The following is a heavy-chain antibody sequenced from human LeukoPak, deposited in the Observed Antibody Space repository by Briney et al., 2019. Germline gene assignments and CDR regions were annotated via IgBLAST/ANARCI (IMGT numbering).Heavy chain of an antibody. CDR3: AKMDSGIAVATTDY. CDR2: ISGSGGST. J-gene: IGHJ4*02. Sequence: PGGSLRLSCAASGFTFSSYAMSWVRQAPGKGLEWVSAISGSGGSTYYADSVKGRFTVSRDNSKNTLYLQMNSLRAEDTAVYYCAKMDSGIAVATTDYWGQGTLVTVSS. CDR1: GFTFSSYA. D-gene: IGHD6-19*01. V-gene: IGHV3-23*01.